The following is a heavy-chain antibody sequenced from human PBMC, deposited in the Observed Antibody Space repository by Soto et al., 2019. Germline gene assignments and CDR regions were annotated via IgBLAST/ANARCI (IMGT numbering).Heavy chain of an antibody. Sequence: GGSLRLSCAASGFTFSSYAMSWVRQAPGKGLEWVSAISGSGGSTYYADSVKGRFTISRDNSKNTLYLQMNSLRAEDTAVYYCAKIAPRYCSGGSCYPQHWGQGTLVTVSS. J-gene: IGHJ4*02. V-gene: IGHV3-23*01. CDR2: ISGSGGST. CDR1: GFTFSSYA. CDR3: AKIAPRYCSGGSCYPQH. D-gene: IGHD2-15*01.